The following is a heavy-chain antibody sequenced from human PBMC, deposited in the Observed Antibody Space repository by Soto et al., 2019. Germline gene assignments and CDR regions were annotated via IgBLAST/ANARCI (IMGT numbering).Heavy chain of an antibody. CDR2: ISAYNGNT. CDR1: GYTFTSYG. D-gene: IGHD2-21*01. CDR3: ARDHGRGYSEFVWVSTYYYYRMDV. J-gene: IGHJ6*02. V-gene: IGHV1-18*01. Sequence: QVQLVQSGAEVKKPGASVKVSCKASGYTFTSYGISWVRQAPGQGLEWMGWISAYNGNTNYAQKXXGRXXXPTDPTESTAXXEXRXXSSDDTAVYYCARDHGRGYSEFVWVSTYYYYRMDVWGQGTTVTVSS.